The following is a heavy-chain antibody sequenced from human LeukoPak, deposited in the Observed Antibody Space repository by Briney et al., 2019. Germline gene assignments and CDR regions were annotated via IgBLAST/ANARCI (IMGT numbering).Heavy chain of an antibody. J-gene: IGHJ4*02. V-gene: IGHV1-69*05. CDR1: GGTFSSYA. Sequence: SVKVSCKASGGTFSSYAISWVRPTPGRGLEWMGGIIPIFGTANYAQTFQGRVTITTDESTSTAYMELSSLRSEDTAVYYCARTDLSGSGFDYWGQGTLVTVSS. CDR3: ARTDLSGSGFDY. D-gene: IGHD6-25*01. CDR2: IIPIFGTA.